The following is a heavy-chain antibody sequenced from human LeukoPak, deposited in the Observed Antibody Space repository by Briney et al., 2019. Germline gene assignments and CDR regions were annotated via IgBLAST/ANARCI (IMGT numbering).Heavy chain of an antibody. V-gene: IGHV4-30-4*01. D-gene: IGHD5-18*01. Sequence: KPSQTLSLTCTVSGGSISSGDYYWSWIRQPPGKGLEWIGYIYYSGSTSYNPSLKSRVTLSIHTSKNQFSLKLGSVTAADTAVYYCARVSYGGPLDYWGQGTLVTVSS. CDR3: ARVSYGGPLDY. J-gene: IGHJ4*02. CDR1: GGSISSGDYY. CDR2: IYYSGST.